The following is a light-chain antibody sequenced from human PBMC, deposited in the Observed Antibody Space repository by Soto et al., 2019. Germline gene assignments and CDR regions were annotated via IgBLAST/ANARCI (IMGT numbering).Light chain of an antibody. CDR3: QRRSNWSTT. V-gene: IGKV3-15*01. CDR2: SAS. Sequence: IMMTQSPATLSVSPGGRATLSCRASQSISDTLAWYQQKPGQAPRLLIYSASRGATGFPARFSGSGSGTDFTLTISSLQSEDFAVYYCQRRSNWSTTFGQGTKVDIK. J-gene: IGKJ1*01. CDR1: QSISDT.